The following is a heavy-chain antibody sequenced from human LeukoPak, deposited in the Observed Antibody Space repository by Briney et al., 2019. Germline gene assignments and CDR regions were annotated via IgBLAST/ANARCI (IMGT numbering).Heavy chain of an antibody. V-gene: IGHV4-34*01. CDR3: ARVGSYGSGLDY. J-gene: IGHJ4*02. CDR2: INHSGST. Sequence: SETLSLTCAVYGGSFSGYYWSWIRQPPGKGLEWIGEINHSGSTNYNPSLKSRVTISVDTSKNQFSLKLSSVTAADTAVYYCARVGSYGSGLDYWGQGTLVTVSS. CDR1: GGSFSGYY. D-gene: IGHD3-10*01.